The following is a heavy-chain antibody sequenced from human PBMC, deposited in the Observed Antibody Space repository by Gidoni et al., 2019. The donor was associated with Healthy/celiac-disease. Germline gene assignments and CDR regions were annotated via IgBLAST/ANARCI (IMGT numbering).Heavy chain of an antibody. V-gene: IGHV1-69*04. J-gene: IGHJ4*02. Sequence: QVQLVQSGAEVKKPGSSVKVSCKASGGTFSSYAISWVRQAPGQGLEWMGRIIPILGIANDAQKFQGRVTITADKSTSTAYMELSSLRSEDTAVYYCARRGGAVAGTVPLNPFDYWGQGTLVTVSS. CDR1: GGTFSSYA. CDR2: IIPILGIA. D-gene: IGHD6-19*01. CDR3: ARRGGAVAGTVPLNPFDY.